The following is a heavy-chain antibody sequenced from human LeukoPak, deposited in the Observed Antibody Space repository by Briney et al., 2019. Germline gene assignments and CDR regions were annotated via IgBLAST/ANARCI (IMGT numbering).Heavy chain of an antibody. J-gene: IGHJ4*02. V-gene: IGHV1-69*13. CDR1: GATFSSYA. CDR3: ASAPPTGAATGYYFDY. D-gene: IGHD1-26*01. Sequence: GASVKVSCKASGATFSSYAISGVSQAPGQGVEWMGGIIPIFGSANYAEKFKGRVTITGDDSTSTAYMELSSLRSEDTAVYYCASAPPTGAATGYYFDYWGQGTLVTVSS. CDR2: IIPIFGSA.